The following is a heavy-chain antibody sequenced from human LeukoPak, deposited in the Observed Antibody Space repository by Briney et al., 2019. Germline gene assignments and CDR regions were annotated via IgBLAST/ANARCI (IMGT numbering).Heavy chain of an antibody. D-gene: IGHD3-16*01. CDR1: GGSISSGSYY. Sequence: PSQTLSLTCTVSGGSISSGSYYWSWIRQPAGKGLEWIGRIYTSGSTNYNPSLKSRVTISVDTSKNQFSLKLSSVTAADTAVYYCARDPGDRGENWGQGTLVTVSS. J-gene: IGHJ4*02. CDR3: ARDPGDRGEN. V-gene: IGHV4-61*02. CDR2: IYTSGST.